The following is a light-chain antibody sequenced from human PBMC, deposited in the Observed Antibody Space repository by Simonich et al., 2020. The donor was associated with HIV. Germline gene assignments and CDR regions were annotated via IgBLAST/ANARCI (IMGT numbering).Light chain of an antibody. CDR3: QQYYSTPLT. J-gene: IGKJ4*01. CDR2: WAS. CDR1: QRVCSSY. V-gene: IGKV4-1*01. Sequence: EIVLTQSPGTLSLSPGARATLSCRASQRVCSSYLALYQQKPRQPPKLLIYWASTREYGVPDRFSGSGSGTDFTLTISSLQAEDVAVYYCQQYYSTPLTFGGGTKVEIK.